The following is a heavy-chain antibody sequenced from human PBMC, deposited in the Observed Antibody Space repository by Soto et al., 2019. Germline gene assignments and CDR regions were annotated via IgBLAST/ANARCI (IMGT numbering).Heavy chain of an antibody. J-gene: IGHJ6*02. V-gene: IGHV1-18*01. Sequence: SWIRQPPGKGLEWMGWISAYNGNTNYAQKLQGRVTMTTDTSTSTAYMELRSLRSDDTAVYYCARDAYSSSWLDYYYYGMDVWGQGTTVTVSS. CDR2: ISAYNGNT. CDR3: ARDAYSSSWLDYYYYGMDV. D-gene: IGHD6-13*01.